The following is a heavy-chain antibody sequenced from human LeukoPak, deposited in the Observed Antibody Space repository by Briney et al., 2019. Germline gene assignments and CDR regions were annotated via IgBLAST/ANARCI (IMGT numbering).Heavy chain of an antibody. CDR2: IYYSGST. D-gene: IGHD4-11*01. CDR3: ARPSPTGPRGYMDV. Sequence: SETLSLTCTVSGGSISSSSYYWGWIRQPPGKGLEWIGSIYYSGSTYYNPSLKSRVTISVDTSKNQFSLKLSSVTAADTAVYYCARPSPTGPRGYMDVWGKGTTVTISS. V-gene: IGHV4-39*01. J-gene: IGHJ6*03. CDR1: GGSISSSSYY.